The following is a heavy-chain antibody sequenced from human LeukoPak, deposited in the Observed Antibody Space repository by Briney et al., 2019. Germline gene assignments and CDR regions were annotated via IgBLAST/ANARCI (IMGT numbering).Heavy chain of an antibody. Sequence: ASVKVSCKASGYTFTSYAMNWVRQASGQGLEWMGWINTNTGNPTYAQGFTGRFVFSLDTSVSTAYLQISSLKAEDTAVYYCARVNYDFWSGYYGPPDYWGQGTLVTVSS. V-gene: IGHV7-4-1*02. D-gene: IGHD3-3*01. CDR2: INTNTGNP. CDR3: ARVNYDFWSGYYGPPDY. J-gene: IGHJ4*02. CDR1: GYTFTSYA.